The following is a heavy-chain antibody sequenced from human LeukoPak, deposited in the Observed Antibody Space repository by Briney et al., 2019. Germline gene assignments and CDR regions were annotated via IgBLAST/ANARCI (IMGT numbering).Heavy chain of an antibody. Sequence: SSETLSLTCTVSGGSISSGSYYWSWIRQPAGKGLEWIGRIYTSGSTNYNPSLKSRVTISVDTSKNQFSLKLSSVTAADTAVYYCARGAAAGPRNRRTLNWFDPWGQGTLVTVSS. CDR1: GGSISSGSYY. J-gene: IGHJ5*02. CDR3: ARGAAAGPRNRRTLNWFDP. D-gene: IGHD6-13*01. CDR2: IYTSGST. V-gene: IGHV4-61*02.